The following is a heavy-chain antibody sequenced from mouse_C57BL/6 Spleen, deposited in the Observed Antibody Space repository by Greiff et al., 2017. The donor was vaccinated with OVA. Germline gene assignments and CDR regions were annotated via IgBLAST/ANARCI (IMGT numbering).Heavy chain of an antibody. D-gene: IGHD4-1*02. CDR2: LSLNSDNYAT. V-gene: IGHV6-3*01. CDR1: GFTFSNYW. J-gene: IGHJ2*01. Sequence: DVKLEESGGGLVQPGGSLKLSCVASGFTFSNYWMNWVRQSPEKGLEWVAQLSLNSDNYATNYAVSVKGRFTIYRDDSKSSVYLQMHNLRAEDTGIYDCTANWGIDLLDDWGQGTTLTVSS. CDR3: TANWGIDLLDD.